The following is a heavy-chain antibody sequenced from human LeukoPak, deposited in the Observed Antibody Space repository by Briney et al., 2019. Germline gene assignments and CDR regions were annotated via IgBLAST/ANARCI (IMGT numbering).Heavy chain of an antibody. J-gene: IGHJ6*02. V-gene: IGHV4-34*01. CDR2: INHSGST. Sequence: GEINHSGSTNYNPSLKSRVTISVDTSKNQFSLKLSSVTAADTAVYYCARGQDYYYYYGMDVWGQGTTVTVSS. CDR3: ARGQDYYYYYGMDV.